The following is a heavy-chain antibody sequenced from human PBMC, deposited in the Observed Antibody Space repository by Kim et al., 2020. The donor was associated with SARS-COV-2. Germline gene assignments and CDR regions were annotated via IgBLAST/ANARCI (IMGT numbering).Heavy chain of an antibody. CDR2: IVVGSGNT. CDR3: AAQDRQLVAGVGAFDI. V-gene: IGHV1-58*02. D-gene: IGHD6-6*01. J-gene: IGHJ3*02. Sequence: SVKVSCKASGFTFTSSAMQWVRQARGQRLEWIGWIVVGSGNTNYAQKFQERVTITRDMSTSTAYMELSSLRSEDTAVYYCAAQDRQLVAGVGAFDIWGQGTMVTVSS. CDR1: GFTFTSSA.